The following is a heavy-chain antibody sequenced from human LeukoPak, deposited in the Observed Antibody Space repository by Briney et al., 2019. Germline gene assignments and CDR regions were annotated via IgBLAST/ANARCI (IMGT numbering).Heavy chain of an antibody. Sequence: GGSLRLSCAASGFTFSSYAMHWVRQAPGKGLEWVAVISYDGSNRYYADSVKGRFTISRDNYKNTLYLQMNSLRAEDTAVYYCAREPYSSGSYGCVDPWGQGTLVTVSS. CDR3: AREPYSSGSYGCVDP. D-gene: IGHD6-19*01. V-gene: IGHV3-30-3*01. CDR2: ISYDGSNR. CDR1: GFTFSSYA. J-gene: IGHJ5*02.